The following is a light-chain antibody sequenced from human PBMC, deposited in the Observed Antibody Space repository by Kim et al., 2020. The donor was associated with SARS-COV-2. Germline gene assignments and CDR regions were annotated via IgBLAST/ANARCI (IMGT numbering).Light chain of an antibody. CDR1: QVISNY. CDR3: QHYLTYPFT. J-gene: IGKJ3*01. V-gene: IGKV1-16*01. CDR2: NAV. Sequence: SSGGKVVTLSWRASQVISNYLAWFQQKPGKAPKSLIYNAVNLHTGVPPRFSCSGSGTDFTLTISSLQPEDFATYYCQHYLTYPFTFGPGTTVDIK.